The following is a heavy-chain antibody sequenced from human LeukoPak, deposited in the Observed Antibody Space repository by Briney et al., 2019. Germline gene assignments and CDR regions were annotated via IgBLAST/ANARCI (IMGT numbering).Heavy chain of an antibody. CDR2: IITYNGNT. CDR1: GYTLTSYG. J-gene: IGHJ5*02. V-gene: IGHV1-18*04. Sequence: ASVKVSCKASGYTLTSYGINWVRQAPGQGLGWMGSIITYNGNTNYAQRVQGRVTMTTDTSTSTAYMELRSLRSDDTAMYFCARSIVGNTNWLDPWGQGTLVTVSS. CDR3: ARSIVGNTNWLDP. D-gene: IGHD1-26*01.